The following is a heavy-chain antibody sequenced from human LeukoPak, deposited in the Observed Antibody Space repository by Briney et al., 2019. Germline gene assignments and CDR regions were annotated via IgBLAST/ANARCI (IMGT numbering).Heavy chain of an antibody. J-gene: IGHJ4*02. D-gene: IGHD6-6*01. CDR3: TYTSSSGVVY. CDR1: GFTFSVSA. V-gene: IGHV3-73*01. CDR2: IRNKANNYAT. Sequence: QSGGSLRLSCAASGFTFSVSAIYWVRQASGKGLEWIGRIRNKANNYATAYAVSVRGRFTISREDSKNTAYLQMSSLKTEDTAVYYCTYTSSSGVVYWGPGTLVTVSS.